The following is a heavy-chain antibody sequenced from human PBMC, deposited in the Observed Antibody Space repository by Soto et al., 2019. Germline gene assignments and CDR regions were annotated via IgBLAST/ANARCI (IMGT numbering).Heavy chain of an antibody. D-gene: IGHD3-10*01. CDR3: ARDDATLGELPIL. CDR1: GGSISSGGYY. CDR2: IYYSGST. Sequence: SETLSLTCTVSGGSISSGGYYWSWIRQHPGKGLEWIGYIYYSGSTYYNPSLKSRVTISVDTSKNQFSLKLSSVTAADTAVYYCARDDATLGELPILWGQGTLVTVSS. V-gene: IGHV4-31*03. J-gene: IGHJ4*02.